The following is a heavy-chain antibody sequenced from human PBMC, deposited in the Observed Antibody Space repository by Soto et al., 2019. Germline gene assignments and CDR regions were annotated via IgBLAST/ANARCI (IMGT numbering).Heavy chain of an antibody. CDR1: GFTFSSYG. CDR2: IWYDGSNK. D-gene: IGHD1-20*01. J-gene: IGHJ6*02. Sequence: QVQLVESGGGVVQPGRSLRLSCAASGFTFSSYGMHWVRQAPGKGLEWVAVIWYDGSNKYYADSVKGRFTISRDNSKNTLYLQMNSLRAEDTAVYYCARDITYGMDVWGQGTTVTVSS. CDR3: ARDITYGMDV. V-gene: IGHV3-33*01.